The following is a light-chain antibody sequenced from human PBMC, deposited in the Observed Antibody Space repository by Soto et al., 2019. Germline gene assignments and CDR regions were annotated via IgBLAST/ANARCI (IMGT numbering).Light chain of an antibody. Sequence: DIQMTQSPSSLSASVGDRVTITCRASQSISYDLNWYQQKPGKAPRLLIYGANSLESGVPLRFSGSGSRTDFTLTISSLQPEDFATYYCQQANSFPITFGQGTRLEIK. J-gene: IGKJ5*01. CDR1: QSISYD. CDR3: QQANSFPIT. V-gene: IGKV1-39*01. CDR2: GAN.